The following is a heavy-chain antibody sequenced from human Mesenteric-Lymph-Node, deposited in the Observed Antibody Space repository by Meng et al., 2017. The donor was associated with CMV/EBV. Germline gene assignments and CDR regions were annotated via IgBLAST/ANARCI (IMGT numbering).Heavy chain of an antibody. V-gene: IGHV7-4-1*02. Sequence: AGYTFTNYGMSWVRQAPGQSLEWMGWINTDTGNPTYAQGFSGRFVFSLDTSVTTAYLQISSLEADDTAVYYCVRQQQKVRGRYPEYWGPGTLVTVSS. J-gene: IGHJ4*02. D-gene: IGHD6-13*01. CDR1: GYTFTNYG. CDR3: VRQQQKVRGRYPEY. CDR2: INTDTGNP.